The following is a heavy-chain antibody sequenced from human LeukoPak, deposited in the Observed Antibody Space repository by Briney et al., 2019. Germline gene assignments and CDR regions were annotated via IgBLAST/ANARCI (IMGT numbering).Heavy chain of an antibody. CDR2: IDPNDSES. Sequence: GESLKISCKASGDSFTNYWIAWVRQTPGKGLEWMGLIDPNDSESRYSPSFQGQVTISVDKSITTAYLQWSSLKASDTAIYYCVAYTFGYFDHWGQGTLVTVSS. J-gene: IGHJ4*02. D-gene: IGHD5-18*01. CDR1: GDSFTNYW. V-gene: IGHV5-51*01. CDR3: VAYTFGYFDH.